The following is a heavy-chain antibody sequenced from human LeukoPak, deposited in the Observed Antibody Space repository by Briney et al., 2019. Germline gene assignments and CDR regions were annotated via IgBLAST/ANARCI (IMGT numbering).Heavy chain of an antibody. CDR2: ISSSSSTI. V-gene: IGHV3-48*01. CDR1: GSAFSSYT. CDR3: ARGIAVAGSAFDI. Sequence: GGSLRLSCADSGSAFSSYTMVWVRQAPGKGLEWVSYISSSSSTIYYADSVKGRFTISRDNAKNSLYLQMNSLRAEDTAVYYCARGIAVAGSAFDIWGQGTMVTVSS. J-gene: IGHJ3*02. D-gene: IGHD6-19*01.